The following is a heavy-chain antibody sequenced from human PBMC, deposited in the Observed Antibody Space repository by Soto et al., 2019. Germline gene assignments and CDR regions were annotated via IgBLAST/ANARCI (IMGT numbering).Heavy chain of an antibody. J-gene: IGHJ4*02. CDR2: INPNSGGT. CDR3: AREPATAKPEGVDF. V-gene: IGHV1-2*02. D-gene: IGHD1-1*01. CDR1: GYTFSDYY. Sequence: ASVKVSCKASGYTFSDYYIHWARQAPGQGLEWMGWINPNSGGTKYAPKFQGGVTMTRDTSITTAYMELSRLRSGDTAVYYCAREPATAKPEGVDFWGQGTLVTVSS.